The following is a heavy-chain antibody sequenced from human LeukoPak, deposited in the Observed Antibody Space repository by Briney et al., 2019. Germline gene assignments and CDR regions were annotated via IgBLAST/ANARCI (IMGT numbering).Heavy chain of an antibody. J-gene: IGHJ4*02. CDR3: ARLLYSWDGDY. Sequence: SETLSLTCAVSGCSISSGYYWGWIRQPPGKGLEWIGSIYHSGSTYYNPSLKSRVTISVDTSKNQFSLKLSSVTAADTAVYYCARLLYSWDGDYWGQGTLVTVSS. V-gene: IGHV4-38-2*01. CDR1: GCSISSGYY. D-gene: IGHD2-21*01. CDR2: IYHSGST.